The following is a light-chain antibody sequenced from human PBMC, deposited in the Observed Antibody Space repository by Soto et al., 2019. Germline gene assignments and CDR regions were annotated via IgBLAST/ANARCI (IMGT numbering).Light chain of an antibody. Sequence: QSALTQPASVSGSPGQSITISCTGTSSDVGSYNLVSWYQQHPGKAPKLMIYEVSKRPSGVSNRFSGSKSGNTASLTISGLQAEDEADYYCCSYAGSSTLGVFGGGTKLT. J-gene: IGLJ3*02. CDR1: SSDVGSYNL. CDR3: CSYAGSSTLGV. CDR2: EVS. V-gene: IGLV2-23*02.